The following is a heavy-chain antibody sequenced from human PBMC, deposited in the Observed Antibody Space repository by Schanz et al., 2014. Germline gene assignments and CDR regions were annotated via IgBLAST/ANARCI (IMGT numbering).Heavy chain of an antibody. CDR3: ARGPLGASP. Sequence: QVQLVQSGAEVKKPGASVKVSCKASGYTFTSDSMHWVRQAPGQGLEWMGWINPNSGTTNYAQKLQGWVTMTRDTSISTAYMELSRLKSEDTAVYYCARGPLGASPWGPGTLVTV. V-gene: IGHV1-2*04. CDR2: INPNSGTT. J-gene: IGHJ5*02. D-gene: IGHD7-27*01. CDR1: GYTFTSDS.